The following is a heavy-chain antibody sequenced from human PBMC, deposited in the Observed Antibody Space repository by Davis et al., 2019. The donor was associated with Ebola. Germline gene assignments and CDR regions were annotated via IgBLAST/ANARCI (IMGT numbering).Heavy chain of an antibody. CDR3: ARVTAAWYYFDY. D-gene: IGHD6-13*01. J-gene: IGHJ4*02. V-gene: IGHV3-21*01. CDR1: GFTFSSYA. Sequence: GGSLRLSCAASGFTFSSYAMNWVRQAPGKGLEWVSSISSSSSYIYYADSVKGRFTISRDNAKNSLYLQMNSLRAEDTAVYYCARVTAAWYYFDYWGQGTLVTVSS. CDR2: ISSSSSYI.